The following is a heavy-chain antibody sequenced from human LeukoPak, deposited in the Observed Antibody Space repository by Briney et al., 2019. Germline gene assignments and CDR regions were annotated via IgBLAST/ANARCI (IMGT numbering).Heavy chain of an antibody. J-gene: IGHJ4*02. CDR3: ARGTNDYGGNSLYYFDY. CDR2: INHSGST. CDR1: GGSFSGCY. D-gene: IGHD4-23*01. V-gene: IGHV4-34*01. Sequence: SETLSLTCAVYGGSFSGCYWSWICQPPGKGLEWIGEINHSGSTNYNPSLKSRVTISVDTSKNQFSLKLSSVTAADTAVYYCARGTNDYGGNSLYYFDYWGQGTPVTVSS.